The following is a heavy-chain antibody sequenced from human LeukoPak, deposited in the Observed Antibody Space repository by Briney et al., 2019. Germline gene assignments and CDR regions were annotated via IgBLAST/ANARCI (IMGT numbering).Heavy chain of an antibody. CDR2: IIPIFGTA. CDR3: ARLWFYDSRGYGDFDY. Sequence: VASVKVSCKASGGTFSSYAISWVRQAPGQGLEWMGGIIPIFGTANYAQKFQGRVTITADESTSTAYMELSSLRSEDTAVYYCARLWFYDSRGYGDFDYWGQGTLVTVS. CDR1: GGTFSSYA. V-gene: IGHV1-69*13. J-gene: IGHJ4*02. D-gene: IGHD3-22*01.